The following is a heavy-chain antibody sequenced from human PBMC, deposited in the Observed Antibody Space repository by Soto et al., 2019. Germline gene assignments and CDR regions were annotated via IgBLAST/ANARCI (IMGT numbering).Heavy chain of an antibody. CDR2: IASDGSYE. D-gene: IGHD6-13*01. CDR1: GFTFNSYG. Sequence: QEQLVESGGGVVQPGRSLRLSCAASGFTFNSYGMHWVRQAPGKGLEWVAVIASDGSYEYYADSVKGRFTISRDNSKNMLYLQMTSLRDEDTAVYYCAKDKYTSSSQLSWYFDLWGRGTLVTVSS. J-gene: IGHJ2*01. CDR3: AKDKYTSSSQLSWYFDL. V-gene: IGHV3-30*18.